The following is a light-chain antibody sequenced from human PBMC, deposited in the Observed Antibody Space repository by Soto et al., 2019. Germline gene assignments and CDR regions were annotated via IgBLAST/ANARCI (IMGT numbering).Light chain of an antibody. Sequence: DILMTQSPATLSLSPGGRATLSCRASQSVSSNLAWYQQKPGQAPRLLIYDASSRATGIPDRFSGGGSGTDFTLTISRLEPEDFAVYYCQQFSSYPLTFGGGTKVDIK. CDR3: QQFSSYPLT. CDR1: QSVSSN. V-gene: IGKV3-20*01. J-gene: IGKJ4*01. CDR2: DAS.